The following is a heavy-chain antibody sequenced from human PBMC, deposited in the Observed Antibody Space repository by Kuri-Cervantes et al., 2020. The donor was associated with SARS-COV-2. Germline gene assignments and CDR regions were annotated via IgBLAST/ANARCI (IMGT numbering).Heavy chain of an antibody. D-gene: IGHD2-8*01. CDR2: TYHSGST. V-gene: IGHV4-38-2*01. CDR1: GYSISSGYY. Sequence: SETLSLTCAVSGYSISSGYYWGWIRQPPGKGLEWIGSTYHSGSTYYNPSLKSRVTISVDRSKNQFSLKLSSVTAADTAVYYCARVPRFCTNGVCYAFDIWGQGTMVTVSS. CDR3: ARVPRFCTNGVCYAFDI. J-gene: IGHJ3*02.